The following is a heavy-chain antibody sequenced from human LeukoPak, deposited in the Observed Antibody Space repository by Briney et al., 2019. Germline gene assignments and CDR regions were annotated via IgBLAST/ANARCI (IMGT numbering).Heavy chain of an antibody. V-gene: IGHV3-15*01. Sequence: GGSLRLSCAASGLIFSNARMTWVRQAPGKGLEWVGRIKSKVNGETTDYGEPVQGRFTISRDDSKNMLYLQMNSLTSEDTAMYYCTKDLPFTRGGVIVGWGQGTLVTVSS. CDR1: GLIFSNAR. CDR3: TKDLPFTRGGVIVG. CDR2: IKSKVNGETT. D-gene: IGHD3-16*01. J-gene: IGHJ4*02.